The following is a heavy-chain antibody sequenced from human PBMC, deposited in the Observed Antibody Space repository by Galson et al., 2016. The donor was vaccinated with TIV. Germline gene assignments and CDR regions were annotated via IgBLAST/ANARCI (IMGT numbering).Heavy chain of an antibody. Sequence: SVKVSCKASGVTFSYFAFSWVRQAPGQGLEWMGGIVPMFDTTNCAQKFQGRVTISADESPTTAYLELSSLRSEDTAVYYCARGRGIYDSSGYFLFDHWGQGTLATVSS. J-gene: IGHJ5*02. V-gene: IGHV1-69*13. D-gene: IGHD3-22*01. CDR1: GVTFSYFA. CDR3: ARGRGIYDSSGYFLFDH. CDR2: IVPMFDTT.